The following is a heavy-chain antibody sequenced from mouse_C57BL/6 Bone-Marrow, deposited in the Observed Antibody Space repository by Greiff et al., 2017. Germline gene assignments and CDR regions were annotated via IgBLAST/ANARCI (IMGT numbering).Heavy chain of an antibody. Sequence: VKVVESGAELVRPGASVTLSCKASGYTFTDYEMHWVKQTPVHGLEWIGAIDPETGGTAYNQKFKGKAILTADKSSSTAYMELRSLTSEDSAVYYCTLYYYGSRVDYWGQGTSVTVSS. V-gene: IGHV1-15*01. CDR2: IDPETGGT. J-gene: IGHJ4*01. D-gene: IGHD1-1*01. CDR3: TLYYYGSRVDY. CDR1: GYTFTDYE.